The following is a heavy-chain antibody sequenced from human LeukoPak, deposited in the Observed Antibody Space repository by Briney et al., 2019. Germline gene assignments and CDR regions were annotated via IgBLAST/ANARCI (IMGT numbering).Heavy chain of an antibody. J-gene: IGHJ6*02. CDR1: GYTFTSYD. CDR3: ARDFFDGHGYTFYYYGMDV. Sequence: ASVKVSCKASGYTFTSYDINWVRQATGQGLEWMGRMNPTSGKAGLAQRFQGRVSMTRNISISTAYMELSSLRSEDTAVYYCARDFFDGHGYTFYYYGMDVWGQGTTVTVSS. V-gene: IGHV1-8*02. CDR2: MNPTSGKA. D-gene: IGHD3-22*01.